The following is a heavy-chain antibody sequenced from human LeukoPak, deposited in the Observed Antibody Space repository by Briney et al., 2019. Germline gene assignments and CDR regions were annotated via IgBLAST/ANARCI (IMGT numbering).Heavy chain of an antibody. V-gene: IGHV3-7*04. Sequence: PGGSLRLSCAASGFSFSNYWLHWVRQAPGKGLEWVANIKQDGSEKNYVDSVKGRFTISRDNAKNSLYLQMNSLRAEDTAVYYCAWALDVAGQGTTVTVSS. CDR1: GFSFSNYW. J-gene: IGHJ6*02. CDR2: IKQDGSEK. CDR3: AWALDV.